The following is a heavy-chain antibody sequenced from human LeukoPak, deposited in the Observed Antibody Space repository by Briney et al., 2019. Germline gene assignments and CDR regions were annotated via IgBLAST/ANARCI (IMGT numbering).Heavy chain of an antibody. CDR2: INSDVGST. D-gene: IGHD3-9*01. CDR3: GRGGLTGQMAAFDY. CDR1: GFTFSSYW. J-gene: IGHJ4*02. V-gene: IGHV3-74*01. Sequence: GGSLRLSCAASGFTFSSYWMHWVRQAPGKGLEWVSRINSDVGSTTYADSVKGRFTISRDNAKNTMYLQMSSLRADDSAVYYCGRGGLTGQMAAFDYWGQGALVTVST.